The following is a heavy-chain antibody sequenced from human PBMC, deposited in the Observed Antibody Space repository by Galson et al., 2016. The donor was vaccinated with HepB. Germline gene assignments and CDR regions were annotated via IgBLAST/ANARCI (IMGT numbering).Heavy chain of an antibody. J-gene: IGHJ5*02. CDR2: ISCGGTT. V-gene: IGHV3-53*01. CDR1: GFTVSSTY. CDR3: VRAPALPAPSP. Sequence: SLRLSCAASGFTVSSTYLPWVRHAPGKRLEWVSPISCGGTTYYAESVTGRFTIPSDNSNNIMYLQMKSLRAEDTAVYYCVRAPALPAPSPWGQGTLVTVSS. D-gene: IGHD2-2*02.